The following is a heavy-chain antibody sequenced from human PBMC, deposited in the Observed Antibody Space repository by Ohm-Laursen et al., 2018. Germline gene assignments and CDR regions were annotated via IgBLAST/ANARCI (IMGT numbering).Heavy chain of an antibody. J-gene: IGHJ5*02. CDR2: IYASGTT. CDR3: ARYNIGSWFDP. D-gene: IGHD6-19*01. Sequence: SDTLSLTCTVSGGSVSSGSYYWSWIRQPAGKGLEWIGRIYASGTTYYNPSLTSRVTMSLDTSKNQFSLKLSSVTAADTAVYYCARYNIGSWFDPWGQGTLVTVSS. CDR1: GGSVSSGSYY. V-gene: IGHV4-61*10.